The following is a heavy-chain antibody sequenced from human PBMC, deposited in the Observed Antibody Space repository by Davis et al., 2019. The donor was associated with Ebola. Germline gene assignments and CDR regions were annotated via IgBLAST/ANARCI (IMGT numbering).Heavy chain of an antibody. CDR2: ISSSGSTI. CDR3: ARDPSYIWTTVTTTSYFDY. D-gene: IGHD4-17*01. Sequence: GESLKISCAASGFTFSDYYMSWIRQAPGKGLEWVSYISSSGSTIYYADSVKGRFTISRDNAKNSLYLQMNSLRAEDTAVYYCARDPSYIWTTVTTTSYFDYWGQGTLVTVSS. CDR1: GFTFSDYY. V-gene: IGHV3-11*04. J-gene: IGHJ4*02.